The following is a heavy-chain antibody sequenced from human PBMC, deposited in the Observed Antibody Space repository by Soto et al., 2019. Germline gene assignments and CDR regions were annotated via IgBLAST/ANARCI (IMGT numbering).Heavy chain of an antibody. CDR1: GYTFTNYY. D-gene: IGHD5-12*01. V-gene: IGHV1-46*01. CDR2: INPSGGSK. Sequence: QVQLVQSGAEVKKPGASVKVSCKASGYTFTNYYMHWVRQAPGQGLEWMGIINPSGGSKNYAQKCQGRVTMTRDTSTSTVYMELSSLRSEDTAVYYCARGAWTFDYWGQGTLVTGSP. J-gene: IGHJ4*02. CDR3: ARGAWTFDY.